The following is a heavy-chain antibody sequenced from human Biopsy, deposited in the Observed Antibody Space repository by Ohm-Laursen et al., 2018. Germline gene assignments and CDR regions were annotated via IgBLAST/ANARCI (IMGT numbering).Heavy chain of an antibody. CDR1: GRTFSDYH. CDR3: GNEVYGRDY. J-gene: IGHJ4*02. Sequence: GTLSLTCVVFGRTFSDYHWTWIRQPPGRGLEWIGQINQSGSTNYNPSLKSRVTISADASKYEFSLRLTSVTAADTAVYFCGNEVYGRDYWGLGARVTVSS. CDR2: INQSGST. D-gene: IGHD4-17*01. V-gene: IGHV4-34*08.